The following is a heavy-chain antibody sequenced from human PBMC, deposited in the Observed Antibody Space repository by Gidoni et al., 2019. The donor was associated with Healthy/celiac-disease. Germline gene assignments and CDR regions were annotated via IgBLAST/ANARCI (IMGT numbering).Heavy chain of an antibody. CDR3: AKVVVRGYCSGGSCYSYFDY. J-gene: IGHJ4*02. V-gene: IGHV3-30*18. CDR1: GFTLSSYG. Sequence: QVQLVASGGGVVQPGRSLRLSCAASGFTLSSYGMHWVRQAPGTGLEWVAVISYDGSNKYYADSVKGRFTISRDNSKNTLYLQMNSLRAEDTAVYYCAKVVVRGYCSGGSCYSYFDYWGQGTLVTVSS. D-gene: IGHD2-15*01. CDR2: ISYDGSNK.